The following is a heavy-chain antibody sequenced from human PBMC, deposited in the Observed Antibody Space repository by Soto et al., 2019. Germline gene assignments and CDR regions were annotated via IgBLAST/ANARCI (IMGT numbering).Heavy chain of an antibody. J-gene: IGHJ6*02. CDR2: INYSGST. CDR1: SGSMSSSLNH. V-gene: IGHV4-39*01. Sequence: SETLSLTCIVSSGSMSSSLNHWGWIRQPPGKGLEWIGNINYSGSTYYNPSLQRRLTISVDTSNNQFSLTLSSVTAADTAFYYCSKLAGYCSGTSCYGHYAMDGWGQGTTVT. D-gene: IGHD2-2*01. CDR3: SKLAGYCSGTSCYGHYAMDG.